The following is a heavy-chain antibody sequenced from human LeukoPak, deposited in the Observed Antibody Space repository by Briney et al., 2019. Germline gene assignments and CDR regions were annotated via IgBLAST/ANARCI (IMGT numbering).Heavy chain of an antibody. CDR2: IYYSGST. D-gene: IGHD4-17*01. Sequence: SETLSLTCTVSGGSISSYYWSWIRQPPGKGLEWIGYIYYSGSTNYNPSLKSRVTISVDTSKNQFSLKLSSVTAADTAVYYCARWTTVTPHYYYYGMDVWGQGTTVTVSS. CDR1: GGSISSYY. CDR3: ARWTTVTPHYYYYGMDV. V-gene: IGHV4-59*01. J-gene: IGHJ6*02.